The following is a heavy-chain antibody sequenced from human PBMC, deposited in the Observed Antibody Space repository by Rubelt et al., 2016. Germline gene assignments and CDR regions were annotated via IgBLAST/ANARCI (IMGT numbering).Heavy chain of an antibody. D-gene: IGHD6-19*01. CDR2: IRYDGSIN. CDR3: ARVITGSSGWSA. J-gene: IGHJ5*02. V-gene: IGHV3-30*02. CDR1: GFTFSSYG. Sequence: VQLLESGGGLVQPGGSLRLSCAASGFTFSSYGMHWVRQAPGKGLVWVAFIRYDGSINYYADSATGRFTDSRDNSKSTLYLQMNSLRAEDTAVYYCARVITGSSGWSAWGQGTLVTVSS.